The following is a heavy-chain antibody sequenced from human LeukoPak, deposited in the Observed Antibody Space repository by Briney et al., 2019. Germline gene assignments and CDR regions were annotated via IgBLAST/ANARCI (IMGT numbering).Heavy chain of an antibody. CDR3: ARLYDILTGAFDY. D-gene: IGHD3-9*01. J-gene: IGHJ4*02. CDR1: EFTFSSYG. CDR2: ISSSSSYI. Sequence: GGSLRLSCAASEFTFSSYGMNWVRQAPGKGLEWVSSISSSSSYIYYADSVKGRFTISRDNAKNSLYLQMSSLRAEDTAIYYCARLYDILTGAFDYWGQGTLVTVSS. V-gene: IGHV3-21*01.